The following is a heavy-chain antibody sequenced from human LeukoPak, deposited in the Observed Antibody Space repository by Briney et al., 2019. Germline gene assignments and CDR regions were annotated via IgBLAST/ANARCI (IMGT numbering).Heavy chain of an antibody. CDR3: ARGDIVATIVDYYYMDV. CDR2: ISGSGGST. J-gene: IGHJ6*03. D-gene: IGHD5-12*01. CDR1: GFTFSSYG. V-gene: IGHV3-23*01. Sequence: GGSLRLSCAASGFTFSSYGMSWVRQAPGKGLEWVSAISGSGGSTYYADSVKGRFTISRDNSKNTLYLQMNSLRAEDTAVYYCARGDIVATIVDYYYMDVWGKGTTVTISS.